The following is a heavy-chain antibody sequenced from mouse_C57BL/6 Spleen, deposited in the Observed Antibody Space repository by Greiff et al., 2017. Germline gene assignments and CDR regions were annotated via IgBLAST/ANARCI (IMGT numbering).Heavy chain of an antibody. V-gene: IGHV3-6*01. D-gene: IGHD1-1*01. J-gene: IGHJ3*01. CDR3: AREGDYYGSSYAMAY. CDR2: ISYDGSN. CDR1: GYSFTSGYY. Sequence: EVQLQESGPGLVKPSQSLTLSCSVSGYSFTSGYYWYWIRQFPGNKLEWMGYISYDGSNNYNPYLQNRISITLDTSKNQFFLKLNFMTTEDTATYYCAREGDYYGSSYAMAYWGQGTLVTVSA.